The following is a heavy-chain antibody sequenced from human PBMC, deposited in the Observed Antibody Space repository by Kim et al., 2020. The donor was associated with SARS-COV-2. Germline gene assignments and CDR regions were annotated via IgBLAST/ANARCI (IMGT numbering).Heavy chain of an antibody. CDR3: ARGDSSSWYSLDY. J-gene: IGHJ4*02. D-gene: IGHD6-13*01. V-gene: IGHV4-4*02. Sequence: NPTHKRRVAISVDKSKNQFSLQLRSVTAADTAVYYCARGDSSSWYSLDYWGQGTLVTVSS.